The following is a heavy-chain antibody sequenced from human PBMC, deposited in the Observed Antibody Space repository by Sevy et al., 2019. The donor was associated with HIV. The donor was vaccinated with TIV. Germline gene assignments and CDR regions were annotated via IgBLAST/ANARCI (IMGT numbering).Heavy chain of an antibody. V-gene: IGHV3-9*01. J-gene: IGHJ4*02. CDR3: AKDNVGYSSGWYFYFDF. CDR2: ITWNSGSV. D-gene: IGHD6-13*01. CDR1: GFTFDDYA. Sequence: SLRLSCAASGFTFDDYAMHWVRQPPGKGLEWVSGITWNSGSVGYADSVKGRFTISRDNAKNSLYLQMNNLRAEDTALYYCAKDNVGYSSGWYFYFDFWGQGTLVTVSS.